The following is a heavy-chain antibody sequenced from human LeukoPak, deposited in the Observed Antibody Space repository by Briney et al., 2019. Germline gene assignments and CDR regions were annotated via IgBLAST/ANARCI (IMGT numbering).Heavy chain of an antibody. CDR2: INQDGSEK. CDR3: AKGNILTGLGLDY. CDR1: GFTFSSYW. Sequence: QPGGSLRLSYAASGFTFSSYWMSWVRQAPGKGLEWVANINQDGSEKYFVDSVKGRFTISRDNSKNTLYLQMNSLRAEDTAVYYCAKGNILTGLGLDYWGQGTLVTVSS. J-gene: IGHJ4*02. D-gene: IGHD3-9*01. V-gene: IGHV3-7*03.